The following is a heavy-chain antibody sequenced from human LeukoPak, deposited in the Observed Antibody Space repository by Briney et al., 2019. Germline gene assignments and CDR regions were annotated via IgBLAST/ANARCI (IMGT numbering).Heavy chain of an antibody. D-gene: IGHD5-24*01. V-gene: IGHV3-7*03. CDR1: GFMFSSNW. CDR3: AKEGRSLQTY. CDR2: IKEDGTET. Sequence: GSLRLSCAASGFMFSSNWMSWVRLAPGKGLEWVANIKEDGTETYYVDSVKGRFTISRDNAKNPLYLQMNSLRVEDTAVYYCAKEGRSLQTYWGQGTLVTVSS. J-gene: IGHJ4*02.